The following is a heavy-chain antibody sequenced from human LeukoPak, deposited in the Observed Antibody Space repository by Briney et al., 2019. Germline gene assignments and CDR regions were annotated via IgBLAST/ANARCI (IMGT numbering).Heavy chain of an antibody. Sequence: PGGSLRLSCAASGFAFSSDAMHWVRQGPGKGVEWVALVSYDGGSKYYADSVKGRITISRDNSKNTLHLQMNSLRTEDTAVYYCARVKGGIAAAGNYFDYWGQGTLVTVSS. CDR2: VSYDGGSK. CDR3: ARVKGGIAAAGNYFDY. CDR1: GFAFSSDA. D-gene: IGHD6-13*01. V-gene: IGHV3-30-3*01. J-gene: IGHJ4*02.